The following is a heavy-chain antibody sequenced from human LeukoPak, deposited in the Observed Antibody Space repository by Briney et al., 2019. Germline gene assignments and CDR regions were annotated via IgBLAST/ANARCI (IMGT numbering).Heavy chain of an antibody. V-gene: IGHV1-2*02. D-gene: IGHD5-18*01. CDR2: IKPNNGDT. CDR1: GYTFTDYY. J-gene: IGHJ6*03. Sequence: AASVKVSCKASGYTFTDYYMHWVRQAPGQGLEWMGWIKPNNGDTNYVKKFQGRVTMTRDTSISTAYMELSRLSSDDTAVYYCARGTRGYSYGDYFHYMDVWGKGTTVTVSS. CDR3: ARGTRGYSYGDYFHYMDV.